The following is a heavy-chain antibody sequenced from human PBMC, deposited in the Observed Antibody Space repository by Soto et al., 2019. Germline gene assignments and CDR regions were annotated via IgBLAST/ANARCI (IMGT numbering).Heavy chain of an antibody. CDR2: VNPNSGET. CDR1: GHSLNKYD. J-gene: IGHJ5*02. D-gene: IGHD2-8*02. V-gene: IGHV1-8*01. Sequence: QVQLVQSGAEVREPGASVKVSCKASGHSLNKYDINWVRQAPGQGLEWMGWVNPNSGETGFAQKFQGRITMTRNTSINTVYMELRSLRSDDTAVYFCSDTGGPWGQVTLVTVSS. CDR3: SDTGGP.